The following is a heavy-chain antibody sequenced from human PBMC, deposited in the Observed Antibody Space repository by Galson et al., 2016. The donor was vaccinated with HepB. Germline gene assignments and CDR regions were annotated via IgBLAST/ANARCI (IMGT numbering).Heavy chain of an antibody. V-gene: IGHV4-59*01. CDR1: SGSISNYF. J-gene: IGHJ4*02. CDR2: VSYNGNT. Sequence: SETLSLTCGVSSGSISNYFWGWIRQPPGKGLEWIGYVSYNGNTNYNPSLESRVTIALDTSRNQFSLRLSSVTAADTAVYYCARGVGYGSGSIFFDSWGQGTLVTVSS. CDR3: ARGVGYGSGSIFFDS. D-gene: IGHD3-10*01.